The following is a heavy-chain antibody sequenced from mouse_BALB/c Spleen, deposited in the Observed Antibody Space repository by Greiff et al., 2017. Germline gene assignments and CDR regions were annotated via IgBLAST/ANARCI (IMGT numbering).Heavy chain of an antibody. V-gene: IGHV1S41*01. CDR1: GYTFTSYW. CDR3: ARGRYDDSYWYFDV. CDR2: IAPGSGST. D-gene: IGHD2-14*01. Sequence: DLVKPGASVKLSCKASGYTFTSYWINWIKQRPGQGLEWIGRIAPGSGSTYYNEMFKGKATLTVDTSSSTAYIQLSSLSSEDSAVYFCARGRYDDSYWYFDVWGAGTTVTVSS. J-gene: IGHJ1*01.